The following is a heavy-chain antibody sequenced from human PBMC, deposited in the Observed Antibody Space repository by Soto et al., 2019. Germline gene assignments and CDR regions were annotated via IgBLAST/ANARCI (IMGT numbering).Heavy chain of an antibody. CDR1: GYTFTSYA. V-gene: IGHV1-3*01. CDR2: INAGNGNT. D-gene: IGHD1-1*01. Sequence: ASVKVSCKASGYTFTSYAMHWVRQAPGQRLEWMGWINAGNGNTKYSQKFQGRVAITRDTSASTAYMELNSLRAEDTAVYYCAKCNEPSYYYYYGMDVWGQGTTVTVSS. J-gene: IGHJ6*02. CDR3: AKCNEPSYYYYYGMDV.